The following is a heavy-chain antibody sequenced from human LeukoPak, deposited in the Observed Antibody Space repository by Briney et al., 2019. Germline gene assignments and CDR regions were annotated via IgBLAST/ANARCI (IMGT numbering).Heavy chain of an antibody. D-gene: IGHD6-19*01. CDR2: ISAYNGNT. V-gene: IGHV1-18*04. CDR3: ARGIVVAVAGTYFDY. CDR1: GYTFTSYG. Sequence: ASVKVSCMASGYTFTSYGISWVRQAPGQGLEWMGWISAYNGNTNYAQKLQGRVTMTTDTSTSTAYMELRSLRSDDTAVYYCARGIVVAVAGTYFDYWGQGTLVTVSS. J-gene: IGHJ4*02.